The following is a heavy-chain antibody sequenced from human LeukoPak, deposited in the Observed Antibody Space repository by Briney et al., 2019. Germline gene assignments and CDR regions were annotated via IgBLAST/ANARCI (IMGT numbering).Heavy chain of an antibody. CDR3: ARAPHNSGAMVRKNWFDP. J-gene: IGHJ5*02. CDR1: GGSISSSSYY. Sequence: PSETLSLTCTVSGGSISSSSYYWGWIRQPPGKGLEWIGSIYYSGSTYYNPSLKSRVTISVDTSKNQFSLKLSSVTAADTAVYYCARAPHNSGAMVRKNWFDPWGQGTLVTVSS. CDR2: IYYSGST. V-gene: IGHV4-39*01. D-gene: IGHD3-10*01.